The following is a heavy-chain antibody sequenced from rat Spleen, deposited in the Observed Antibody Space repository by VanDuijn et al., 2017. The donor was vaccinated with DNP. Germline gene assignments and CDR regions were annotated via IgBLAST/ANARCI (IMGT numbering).Heavy chain of an antibody. CDR1: GFTFSNYD. V-gene: IGHV5-27*01. CDR2: ISTSGGST. Sequence: EVQLVESGGGLVQPGRSLKLSCAASGFTFSNYDMGWVRQAPTKGLEWVASISTSGGSTYYRDSVKGRFTISRDNAKSTLYLQMDSLRSEDTATYYCTTDFERGYWGQGVMVTVSS. D-gene: IGHD1-11*01. CDR3: TTDFERGY. J-gene: IGHJ2*01.